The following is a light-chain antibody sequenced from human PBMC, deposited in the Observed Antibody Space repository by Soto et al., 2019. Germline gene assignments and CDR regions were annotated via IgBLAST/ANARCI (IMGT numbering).Light chain of an antibody. CDR2: EVN. CDR1: SSDVGGYTY. V-gene: IGLV2-14*01. Sequence: QSALTQSASVSGSPGQSITISCTGASSDVGGYTYVSWYQQHPGKAPKLIIYEVNNRPSGVSHRFSGSKSGNTASLTISGLQAEDEADYYCSSYTSSSTLYVFGTGTKVTVL. CDR3: SSYTSSSTLYV. J-gene: IGLJ1*01.